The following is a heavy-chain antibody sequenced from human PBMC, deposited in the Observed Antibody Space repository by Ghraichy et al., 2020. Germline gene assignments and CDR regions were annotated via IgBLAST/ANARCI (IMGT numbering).Heavy chain of an antibody. CDR3: AHIPAAMFYYKSDMDV. D-gene: IGHD2-2*01. Sequence: GISATGATTYYADSVKGRVIISRYNSKNTLDLHMTNLRAEDTAVYYCAHIPAAMFYYKSDMDVWGRGTTITVS. V-gene: IGHV3-23*01. J-gene: IGHJ6*02. CDR2: ISATGATT.